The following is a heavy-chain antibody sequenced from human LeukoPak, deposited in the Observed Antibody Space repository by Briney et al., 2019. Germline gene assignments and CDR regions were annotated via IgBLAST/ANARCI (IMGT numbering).Heavy chain of an antibody. CDR1: GFTFSSYS. V-gene: IGHV3-21*01. J-gene: IGHJ3*02. CDR2: ISSSSSYI. Sequence: PGGSLRLSCAASGFTFSSYSMNWVRQAPGKGLEWVSSISSSSSYIYYADSVKGRFTISRDNAENSLYLQMNSLRAEDTAVYYCARTGRASDAFDIWGQGTMVTVSS. D-gene: IGHD1-14*01. CDR3: ARTGRASDAFDI.